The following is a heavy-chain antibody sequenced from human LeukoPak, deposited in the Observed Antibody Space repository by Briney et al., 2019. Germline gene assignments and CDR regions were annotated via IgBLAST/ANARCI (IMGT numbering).Heavy chain of an antibody. J-gene: IGHJ5*02. CDR3: ALRRLGYCSSTSCYGNWFDP. D-gene: IGHD2-2*01. CDR1: GGSISSGDYY. Sequence: SETLSLTCTVSGGSISSGDYYWSWIRQPPGKGLEWIGYIYYSGSTYYNPTLKSRVTISVDTSKNQFSLKLSSVTAADTAVYYCALRRLGYCSSTSCYGNWFDPWGQGTLVTVSS. V-gene: IGHV4-30-4*01. CDR2: IYYSGST.